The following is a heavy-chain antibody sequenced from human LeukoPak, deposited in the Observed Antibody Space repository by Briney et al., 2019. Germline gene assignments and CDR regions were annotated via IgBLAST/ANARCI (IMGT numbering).Heavy chain of an antibody. J-gene: IGHJ3*02. CDR2: INSDGSRT. CDR3: VSLTGHDAFDI. V-gene: IGHV3-74*01. D-gene: IGHD2-8*02. CDR1: GFTFSRNW. Sequence: PGGSLRLSCAASGFTFSRNWMHWVRQAPGKGLVWLSRINSDGSRTIYADSVKGRLTISRDIAKNTLYLEMNSLTVEDTAVYYCVSLTGHDAFDIWGQGTMVTVSS.